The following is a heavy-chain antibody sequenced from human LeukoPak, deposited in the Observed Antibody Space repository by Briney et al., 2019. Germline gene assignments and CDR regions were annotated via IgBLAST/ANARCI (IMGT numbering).Heavy chain of an antibody. D-gene: IGHD4-23*01. Sequence: SETLSLTCTVSGGSISSYYWSWIRQPPGKGLEWIGYIYYSGSTNYNPSLKSRVTISVDTSKNQFSLKLISVTAADTAVYYCAREDTGGLDHWGQGILVTVSP. CDR2: IYYSGST. J-gene: IGHJ4*02. V-gene: IGHV4-59*12. CDR3: AREDTGGLDH. CDR1: GGSISSYY.